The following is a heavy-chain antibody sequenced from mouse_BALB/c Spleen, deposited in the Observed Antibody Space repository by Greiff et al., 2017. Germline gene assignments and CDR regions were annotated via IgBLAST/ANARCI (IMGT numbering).Heavy chain of an antibody. CDR3: TQYGNSPFAY. V-gene: IGHV1S22*01. Sequence: LKQPGSELVRPGASVKLSCKASGYTFTSYWMHWVKQRPGQGLEWIGNIYPGSGSTNYDEKFKSKATLTVDTSSSTAYMQLSSLTSEDSAVYYCTQYGNSPFAYWGQGTLVTVSA. CDR1: GYTFTSYW. CDR2: IYPGSGST. D-gene: IGHD2-10*02. J-gene: IGHJ3*01.